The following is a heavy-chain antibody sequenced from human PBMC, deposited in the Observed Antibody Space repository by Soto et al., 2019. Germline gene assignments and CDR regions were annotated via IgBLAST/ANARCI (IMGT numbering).Heavy chain of an antibody. V-gene: IGHV3-21*01. J-gene: IGHJ4*02. CDR1: GFTFSSYT. Sequence: PGGSLRLSCVASGFTFSSYTLDWVRQAPGKGLEWVSYISSNSNKINYSDAVRGRFTVSRDNARDTLYLHMESLRVEDSAVYYCARFGSGWWFDYWGQGTLVTVSS. CDR2: ISSNSNKI. CDR3: ARFGSGWWFDY. D-gene: IGHD6-19*01.